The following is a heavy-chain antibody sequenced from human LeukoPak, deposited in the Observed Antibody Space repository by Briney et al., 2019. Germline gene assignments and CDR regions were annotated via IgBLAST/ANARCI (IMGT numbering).Heavy chain of an antibody. D-gene: IGHD2-2*01. Sequence: GGSLRLSCAASGFTFSSYAMTWVCQAPGRGLEWVSIITNSGGTTYYADSVKGRFTISRDNSKNTLYLQMNSLRAEDTAVYYCAKDGLSSSTSCYEHWGQGTLVTVSS. V-gene: IGHV3-23*01. CDR2: ITNSGGTT. CDR1: GFTFSSYA. J-gene: IGHJ1*01. CDR3: AKDGLSSSTSCYEH.